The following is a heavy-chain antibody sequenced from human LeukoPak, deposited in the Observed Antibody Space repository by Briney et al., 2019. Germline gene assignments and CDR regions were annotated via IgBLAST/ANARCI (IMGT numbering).Heavy chain of an antibody. CDR3: ASSTWYSSGPSF. D-gene: IGHD6-19*01. J-gene: IGHJ3*01. CDR1: GDSISSGDYY. CDR2: ISSSGST. Sequence: SQTLSLTCTVSGDSISSGDYYWSWIRQPAGKGLEWIGRISSSGSTNYNPSLKSRVTISVDTSKNQFSLKLNSVTAADTAVFYCASSTWYSSGPSFWGQGTMVTVSS. V-gene: IGHV4-61*02.